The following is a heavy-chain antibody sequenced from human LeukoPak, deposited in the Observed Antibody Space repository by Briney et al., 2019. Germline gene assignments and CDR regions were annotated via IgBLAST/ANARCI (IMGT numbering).Heavy chain of an antibody. D-gene: IGHD3-10*01. Sequence: GGSLRLSCAASGFTFSSYWMSWVRQAPGKGLEWVANIKQDGSEKYYVDSVKGRFTISRDNAKNSLYLQMNSPRAEDTAVYYCGRVLTWAYYYGSGRPYSFDYWGQEPLVTVSS. CDR1: GFTFSSYW. V-gene: IGHV3-7*01. CDR3: GRVLTWAYYYGSGRPYSFDY. CDR2: IKQDGSEK. J-gene: IGHJ4*02.